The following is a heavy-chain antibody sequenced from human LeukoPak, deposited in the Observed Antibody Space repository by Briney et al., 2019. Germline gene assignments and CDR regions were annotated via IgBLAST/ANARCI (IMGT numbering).Heavy chain of an antibody. J-gene: IGHJ4*02. CDR3: ARASPHATTVVTPNFDY. Sequence: SETLSLTCTVSGGSISSSSYYWGWIRQPPGKGLEWIGSIYYSGSTYYNPSLKSRVTISVDTSKNQFSLKLSSVTAADTAVYYCARASPHATTVVTPNFDYWGQGTLVTVSS. D-gene: IGHD4-23*01. CDR1: GGSISSSSYY. CDR2: IYYSGST. V-gene: IGHV4-39*07.